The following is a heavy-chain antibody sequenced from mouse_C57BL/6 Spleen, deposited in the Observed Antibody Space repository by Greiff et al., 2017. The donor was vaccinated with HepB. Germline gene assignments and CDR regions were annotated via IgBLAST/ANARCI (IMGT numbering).Heavy chain of an antibody. CDR1: GYTFTSYT. CDR3: ARSGDGFLYAMDY. J-gene: IGHJ4*01. D-gene: IGHD2-3*01. V-gene: IGHV1-4*01. Sequence: VQLQQSGAELARPGASVKMSCKASGYTFTSYTKHWVKQRPGQGLEWIGYINPSSGYTKYTQKFKDKAKLTADKSSSTADMQRSSLTSEDSAVYYCARSGDGFLYAMDYWGQGTSVTVSS. CDR2: INPSSGYT.